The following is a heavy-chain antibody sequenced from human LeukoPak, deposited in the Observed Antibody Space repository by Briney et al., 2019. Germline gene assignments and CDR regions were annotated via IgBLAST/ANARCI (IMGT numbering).Heavy chain of an antibody. D-gene: IGHD1-26*01. CDR3: ARDLGATEGDDAFDI. CDR2: INPSGGST. V-gene: IGHV1-46*01. J-gene: IGHJ3*02. CDR1: GYIFTSYY. Sequence: ASVKVSCKASGYIFTSYYMHWVRQAPGQGLEWMGIINPSGGSTTYAQKFQGRVTMTRDTSTSTVYMELSSLRSEDTAVYYCARDLGATEGDDAFDIWGQGTMVTVSS.